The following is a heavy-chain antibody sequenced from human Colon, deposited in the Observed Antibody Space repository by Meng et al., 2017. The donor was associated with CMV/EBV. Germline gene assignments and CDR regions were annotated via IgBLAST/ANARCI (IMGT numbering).Heavy chain of an antibody. CDR1: GGTVSTFA. J-gene: IGHJ4*02. CDR2: SIPLLGTS. Sequence: GGTVSTFAIKWLRQAPGQGPEWLGGSIPLLGTSNYPRKYLGRVTITTDDSTNTAYMELKSLTSEDTAVYYCARGFGSTTVTSYFDSWGQGTLVTVSS. D-gene: IGHD4-17*01. CDR3: ARGFGSTTVTSYFDS. V-gene: IGHV1-69*05.